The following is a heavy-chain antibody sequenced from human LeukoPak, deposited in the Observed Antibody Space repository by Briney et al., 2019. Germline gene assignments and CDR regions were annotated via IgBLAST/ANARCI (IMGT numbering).Heavy chain of an antibody. CDR1: GFTVSRNF. Sequence: GGPLTLSCAAWGFTVSRNFMSWVRQAPGRGLEWVSYISSSGSTIYYADSVKGRFTISRDNAKNSLYLQMNSLRAEDTAVYYCARNRWPRYPNFALDYWGQGTLVTVSS. CDR3: ARNRWPRYPNFALDY. D-gene: IGHD5-12*01. J-gene: IGHJ4*02. V-gene: IGHV3-48*04. CDR2: ISSSGSTI.